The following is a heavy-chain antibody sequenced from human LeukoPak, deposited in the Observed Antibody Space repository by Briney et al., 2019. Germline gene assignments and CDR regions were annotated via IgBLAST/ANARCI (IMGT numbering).Heavy chain of an antibody. D-gene: IGHD3-22*01. CDR2: IIPIFGTA. J-gene: IGHJ3*02. Sequence: ASVRVSCKASGYTFTTYYMHWVRQAPGQGLEWMGGIIPIFGTANYAQKFQGRVTITADESTSTAYMELSSLRSEDTAVYYCASYYYDSSGYYDAFDIWGQGTMVTVSS. CDR3: ASYYYDSSGYYDAFDI. CDR1: GYTFTTYY. V-gene: IGHV1-69*13.